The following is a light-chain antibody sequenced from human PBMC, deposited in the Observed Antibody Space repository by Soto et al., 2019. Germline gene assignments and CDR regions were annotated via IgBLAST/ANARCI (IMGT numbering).Light chain of an antibody. CDR3: PSYDSSLSGYV. CDR1: SSNIGAGYE. Sequence: QSALTQPPSVSEAPGQRVTISCTGSSSNIGAGYEAPWYQQVPGTAPKLLIYENNNRPSGVPDRFSGSKSGTSASLAITGLQAEDEAEYYCPSYDSSLSGYVFGTGTKVTVL. J-gene: IGLJ1*01. CDR2: ENN. V-gene: IGLV1-40*01.